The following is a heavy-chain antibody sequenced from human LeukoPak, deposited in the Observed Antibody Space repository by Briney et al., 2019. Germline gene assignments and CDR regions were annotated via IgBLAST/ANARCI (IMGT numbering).Heavy chain of an antibody. CDR3: AKDAWFGQPYYYYCYGMDV. D-gene: IGHD3-10*01. CDR2: ISGSSGST. V-gene: IGHV3-23*01. J-gene: IGHJ6*02. CDR1: GFTFSSYA. Sequence: GGSLRLSCAASGFTFSSYAMSWVRQAPGKGLEWVSAISGSSGSTYYADSVKGRFTISRDNSKNTLYLQMNSLRAEDTAVYYCAKDAWFGQPYYYYCYGMDVWGQGTTVTVSS.